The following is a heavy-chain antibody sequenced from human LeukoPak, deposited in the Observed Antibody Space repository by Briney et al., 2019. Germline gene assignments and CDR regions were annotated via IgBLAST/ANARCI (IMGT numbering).Heavy chain of an antibody. J-gene: IGHJ4*02. Sequence: GGSLRLSCATSGFTFTTFWMHWVRQAPGKGLVWVSRINHDGSSTNYADSVKGRFTISRDNAKNTVYLQMNSLRAEDTALYYCARAGHSYGGYFDYWGQGTLVTVSS. D-gene: IGHD5-18*01. CDR3: ARAGHSYGGYFDY. CDR1: GFTFTTFW. CDR2: INHDGSST. V-gene: IGHV3-74*01.